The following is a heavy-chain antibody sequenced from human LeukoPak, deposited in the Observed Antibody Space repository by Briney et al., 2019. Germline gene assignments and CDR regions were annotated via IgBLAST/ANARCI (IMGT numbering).Heavy chain of an antibody. CDR2: IYYSGST. J-gene: IGHJ5*02. Sequence: SETLSLTCTVSGGSISSSSYYWGWIRQPPGKGLDWIGSIYYSGSTYYNPSLKSRVTISVDTSKNQFSLELSSVTAADTAVYYCARLGYPVNWFDPWGQGTLVTVSS. V-gene: IGHV4-39*01. D-gene: IGHD5-18*01. CDR1: GGSISSSSYY. CDR3: ARLGYPVNWFDP.